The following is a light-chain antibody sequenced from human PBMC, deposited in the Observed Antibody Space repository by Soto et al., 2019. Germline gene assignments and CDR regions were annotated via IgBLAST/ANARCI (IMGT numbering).Light chain of an antibody. V-gene: IGKV3-15*01. Sequence: EIVMTQSPATLSVSPGERATLSCRASQGVSGKLAWYQQKPGQAPRLLIHATSTRATGIPARFSGSGSGTEFTLTISSLQSEDFALYYCQQYDNWPFTFGPGTKVDIK. J-gene: IGKJ3*01. CDR2: ATS. CDR1: QGVSGK. CDR3: QQYDNWPFT.